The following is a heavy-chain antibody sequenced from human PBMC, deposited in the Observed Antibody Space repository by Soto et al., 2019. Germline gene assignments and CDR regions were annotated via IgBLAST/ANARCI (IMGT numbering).Heavy chain of an antibody. J-gene: IGHJ4*02. D-gene: IGHD3-22*01. V-gene: IGHV4-4*02. Sequence: QVQLQESGPGLVKPSGTLSLTCAVSNGSINSAHWWSWVRQPPGKGLEWIGDIYHSGSTIYHPSLKSRVTMSVDKSKKQFSLKLNSVTAADTAVYFCARGPRPTIAVVRGRYFDYWGQGTPVIVSS. CDR1: NGSINSAHW. CDR2: IYHSGST. CDR3: ARGPRPTIAVVRGRYFDY.